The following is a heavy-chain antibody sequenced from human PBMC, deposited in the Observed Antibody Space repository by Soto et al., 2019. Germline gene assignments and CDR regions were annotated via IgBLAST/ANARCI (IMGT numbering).Heavy chain of an antibody. V-gene: IGHV1-18*01. CDR2: ISAYNGNT. CDR3: ARVDSLSQIQLCENWFDP. J-gene: IGHJ5*02. D-gene: IGHD5-18*01. Sequence: QVQLVQSGAEVKKPGASVKVSCKASGYTFTSYGISWVRQAPGQGLEWMGWISAYNGNTNYAQKLQGRVTMTTDTSTSTAYMELRSRRSDDTAVYYCARVDSLSQIQLCENWFDPWGQGTLVTVSS. CDR1: GYTFTSYG.